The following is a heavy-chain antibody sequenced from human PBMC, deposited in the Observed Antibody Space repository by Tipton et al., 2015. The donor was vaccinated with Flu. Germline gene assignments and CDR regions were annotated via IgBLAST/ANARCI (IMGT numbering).Heavy chain of an antibody. D-gene: IGHD3-10*01. CDR1: GGSISSYY. J-gene: IGHJ4*02. CDR3: ARQDYGSGSYFDY. Sequence: TLSLTCTVSGGSISSYYWSWIRQPPGKGLEWIGYIYYSGSTNYNPSLKSRVTISVDTSKNQFSLKLSSVTAADTAVYYCARQDYGSGSYFDYWGQGTLVTVSS. CDR2: IYYSGST. V-gene: IGHV4-59*08.